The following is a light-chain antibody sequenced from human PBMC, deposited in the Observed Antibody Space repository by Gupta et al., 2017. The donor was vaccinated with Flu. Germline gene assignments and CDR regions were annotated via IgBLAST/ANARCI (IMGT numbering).Light chain of an antibody. CDR1: QSVSSY. CDR2: DAS. CDR3: LQRSNWPYT. Sequence: EIVFTQSPSTLSLSPGEGATLSCMASQSVSSYLAWYQQKPGQAPRLLIYDASNRATGIPARFSGSGSGTDFTLTISSLEPEDFALYYCLQRSNWPYTFGQGTKVEIK. J-gene: IGKJ2*01. V-gene: IGKV3-11*01.